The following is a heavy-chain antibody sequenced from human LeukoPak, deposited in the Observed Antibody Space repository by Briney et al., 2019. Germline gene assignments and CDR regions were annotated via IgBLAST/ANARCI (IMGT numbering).Heavy chain of an antibody. Sequence: SETLSLTCTVSGGSISSYYWSWIRQPAGKGPEWIGRIYTSGSTNYNPSLKSRVTMSVDTSKNQFSLKLSSVTAADTAVYYCARDLVSFLEWKMYNWFDPWGQGTLVTVSS. J-gene: IGHJ5*02. CDR1: GGSISSYY. CDR3: ARDLVSFLEWKMYNWFDP. V-gene: IGHV4-4*07. D-gene: IGHD3-3*02. CDR2: IYTSGST.